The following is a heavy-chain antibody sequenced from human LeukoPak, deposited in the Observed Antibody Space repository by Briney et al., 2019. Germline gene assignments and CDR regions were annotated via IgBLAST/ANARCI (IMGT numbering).Heavy chain of an antibody. V-gene: IGHV3-23*01. D-gene: IGHD5-18*01. Sequence: GGSLRLSCVASGFTLSTYAMNWVRQAPGKGLEWVSGISGSGDSTYYADSVKGRFTISRDNFRNTLYLQMHTLRDEDTAVYYCARDKGRGYSYGWDYWGQGTLVTVSS. CDR2: ISGSGDST. J-gene: IGHJ4*02. CDR1: GFTLSTYA. CDR3: ARDKGRGYSYGWDY.